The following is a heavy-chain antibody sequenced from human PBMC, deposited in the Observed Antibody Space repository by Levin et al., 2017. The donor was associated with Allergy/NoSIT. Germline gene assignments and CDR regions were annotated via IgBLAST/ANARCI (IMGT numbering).Heavy chain of an antibody. CDR1: GYVFNTYG. V-gene: IGHV1-18*01. J-gene: IGHJ4*02. CDR2: ISGYNGNT. Sequence: EASVKVSCKASGYVFNTYGITWVRQAPGQGLEWMGWISGYNGNTNYAQHLQDRITLTREIATNTAYMELRSLRSDDTAVYFCARHCSSGSCDDYWGQGTLVTVSS. CDR3: ARHCSSGSCDDY. D-gene: IGHD2-2*01.